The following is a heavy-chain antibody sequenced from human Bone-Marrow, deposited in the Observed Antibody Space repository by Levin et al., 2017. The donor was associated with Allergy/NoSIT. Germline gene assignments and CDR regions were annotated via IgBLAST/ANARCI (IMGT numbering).Heavy chain of an antibody. CDR1: GFTFSSYS. CDR2: ISSSSSYI. J-gene: IGHJ4*02. CDR3: ARVGGYSGYDVAY. Sequence: GGSLRLSCAASGFTFSSYSMNWVRQAPGKGLEWVSSISSSSSYIYYADSVKGRFTISRDNAKNSLYLQMNSLRAEDTAVYYCARVGGYSGYDVAYWGQGTLVTVSS. D-gene: IGHD5-12*01. V-gene: IGHV3-21*01.